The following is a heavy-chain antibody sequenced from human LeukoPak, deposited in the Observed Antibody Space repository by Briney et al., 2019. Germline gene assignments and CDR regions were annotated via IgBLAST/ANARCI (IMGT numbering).Heavy chain of an antibody. Sequence: PGGSLRLSCAASGFTFSSYSMNWVRQAPGKGLEWISFIIPTSRNIYYADSVKGRFTISRDNAKNSLYLQMNGLRDEDTAMYYCARDSVGSTTYYAYWYFDLWGRGTQVTVSS. J-gene: IGHJ2*01. CDR1: GFTFSSYS. CDR2: IIPTSRNI. CDR3: ARDSVGSTTYYAYWYFDL. V-gene: IGHV3-48*02. D-gene: IGHD2/OR15-2a*01.